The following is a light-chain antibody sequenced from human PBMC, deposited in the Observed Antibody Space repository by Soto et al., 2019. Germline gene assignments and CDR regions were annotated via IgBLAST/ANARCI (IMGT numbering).Light chain of an antibody. Sequence: DIHMTQSPSTLPASVGYRVTITCRASQNIGQYLVWHQQKPGKAPKLLISDVSSLASGVPSRFRGSGSGTEFTLTISSLQPEDFETYYCQQRSGYPITFGQGTRLEIK. J-gene: IGKJ5*01. CDR1: QNIGQY. CDR2: DVS. V-gene: IGKV1-5*01. CDR3: QQRSGYPIT.